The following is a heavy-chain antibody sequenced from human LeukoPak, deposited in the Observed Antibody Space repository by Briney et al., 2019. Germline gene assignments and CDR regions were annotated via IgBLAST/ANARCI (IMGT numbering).Heavy chain of an antibody. Sequence: SETLSLTCTVSGVSISSYYWSWIRQPPGKGLEWIGYIYYSGSTNYNPSLKSRVTISVDTSKNQFSLKLSSVTAADTAVYYCARGYCSGGSCDWFDPWGQGTLVTVSS. CDR1: GVSISSYY. V-gene: IGHV4-59*01. CDR2: IYYSGST. J-gene: IGHJ5*02. D-gene: IGHD2-15*01. CDR3: ARGYCSGGSCDWFDP.